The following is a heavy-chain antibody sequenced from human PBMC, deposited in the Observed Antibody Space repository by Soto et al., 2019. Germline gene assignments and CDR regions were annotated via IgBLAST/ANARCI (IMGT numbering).Heavy chain of an antibody. J-gene: IGHJ6*03. Sequence: ASVKVSCKASGYTFTSYAMHWVRQAPGQRLEWMGWINAGNGNTKYSQKFQGRVTITRDTSASTAYMELSSLRSEDTAVYYCARAPAVAGLGYSYMDVWGKGTTVTVSS. D-gene: IGHD6-19*01. CDR1: GYTFTSYA. CDR2: INAGNGNT. V-gene: IGHV1-3*01. CDR3: ARAPAVAGLGYSYMDV.